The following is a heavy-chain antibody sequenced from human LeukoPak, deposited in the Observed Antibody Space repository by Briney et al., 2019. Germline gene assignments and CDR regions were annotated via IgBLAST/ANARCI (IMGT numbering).Heavy chain of an antibody. Sequence: PSETLSLTCTVSGGSISSYYWSWIRQPPGKGLEWIGYIYYSGSTNYNPSLKSRVTISVDTSKNQFSLKLSSETAADTAVYYCARQGRDGYNFLNWFDPWGQGTLVTVSS. CDR1: GGSISSYY. CDR2: IYYSGST. V-gene: IGHV4-59*08. CDR3: ARQGRDGYNFLNWFDP. D-gene: IGHD5-24*01. J-gene: IGHJ5*02.